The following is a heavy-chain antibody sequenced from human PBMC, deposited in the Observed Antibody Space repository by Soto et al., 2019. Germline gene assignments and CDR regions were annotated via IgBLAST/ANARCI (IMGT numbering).Heavy chain of an antibody. J-gene: IGHJ6*02. CDR3: AKGLGALVATTYGMDV. CDR2: ISYDGSNK. V-gene: IGHV3-30*18. D-gene: IGHD5-12*01. CDR1: GFTFSSYG. Sequence: QVQLVEAGGGVVQPGRSLRLSCAASGFTFSSYGMHWVRQAPGKGLEWVAVISYDGSNKYYADSVKGRFTISRDNSKNXLYLQMNSLRAEDTAVYYCAKGLGALVATTYGMDVWGQGTTVTVSS.